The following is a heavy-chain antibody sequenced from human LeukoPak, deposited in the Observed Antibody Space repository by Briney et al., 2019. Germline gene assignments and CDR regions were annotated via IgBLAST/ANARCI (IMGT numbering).Heavy chain of an antibody. D-gene: IGHD3-22*01. Sequence: GESLKISCKGSGYIFPNYWIGWVRQVPGQGLEWMAIIYPGDSDTRYSPSFQCQVTISADKSISTAYLQWSSLKASDTAMYYCVRSEKRYYYDSTGYYYPDYWGQGTLVTVSS. CDR3: VRSEKRYYYDSTGYYYPDY. J-gene: IGHJ4*02. CDR1: GYIFPNYW. CDR2: IYPGDSDT. V-gene: IGHV5-51*01.